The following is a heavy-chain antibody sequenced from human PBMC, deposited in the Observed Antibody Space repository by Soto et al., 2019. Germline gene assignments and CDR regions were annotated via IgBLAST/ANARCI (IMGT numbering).Heavy chain of an antibody. J-gene: IGHJ5*02. CDR1: GGSISSSSYY. D-gene: IGHD5-18*01. CDR3: ARRGYSYGYDPWFDP. V-gene: IGHV4-39*01. Sequence: SETLSLTCTVSGGSISSSSYYWGWIRQPPGKGLEWIGSIYYSGSTYYNPSLKSRVTISVDTSKNQFSLKLSSVTAADTAVYYCARRGYSYGYDPWFDPWGQGTLVTVSS. CDR2: IYYSGST.